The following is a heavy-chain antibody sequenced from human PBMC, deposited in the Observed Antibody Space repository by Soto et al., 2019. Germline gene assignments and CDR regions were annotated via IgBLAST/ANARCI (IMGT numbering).Heavy chain of an antibody. CDR3: AKDRHPDGIWTFDF. D-gene: IGHD3-9*01. Sequence: GGSLRLSCAASGFTFSNLAMSWVRQAPGKGLEWVSSISGSGGSTNYVDSVKGRFTVSRDNSQNTLFLQMNSLRAEDTAIYYCAKDRHPDGIWTFDFWGQGTLVTVSS. J-gene: IGHJ4*02. CDR2: ISGSGGST. CDR1: GFTFSNLA. V-gene: IGHV3-23*01.